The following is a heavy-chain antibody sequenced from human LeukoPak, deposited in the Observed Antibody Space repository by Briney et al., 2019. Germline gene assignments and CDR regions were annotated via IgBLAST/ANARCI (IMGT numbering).Heavy chain of an antibody. CDR3: AKDAGSGKSYYFDY. V-gene: IGHV3-30*18. CDR1: GFTFSDYG. J-gene: IGHJ4*02. Sequence: GGSLRLSCAASGFTFSDYGMHWVRQAPGKGLEWVAVISYDGSNKYYADSVKGRFTISRDNSKNTLYLQMNSLRAEDTAVYYCAKDAGSGKSYYFDYWGQGTLVTVSS. D-gene: IGHD3-10*01. CDR2: ISYDGSNK.